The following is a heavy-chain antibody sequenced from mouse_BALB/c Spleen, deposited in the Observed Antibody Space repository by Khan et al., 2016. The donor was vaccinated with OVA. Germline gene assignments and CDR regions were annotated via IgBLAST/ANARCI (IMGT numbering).Heavy chain of an antibody. CDR3: AKLRVFYFDS. CDR1: GFSLTSDG. J-gene: IGHJ2*01. V-gene: IGHV2-3*01. CDR2: IWGDGSK. Sequence: VQLQESGPGLVAPSQSLSITCTVSGFSLTSDGVSWVRQPPGKGLEWLGVIWGDGSKNYHSALRSRLSIRKDNSKSQVFLKLDSLQTDDTATYYGAKLRVFYFDSWGQGTTLTVSS.